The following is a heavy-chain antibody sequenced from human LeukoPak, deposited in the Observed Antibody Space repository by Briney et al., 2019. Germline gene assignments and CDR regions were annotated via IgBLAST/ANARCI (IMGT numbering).Heavy chain of an antibody. V-gene: IGHV4-34*01. CDR3: ARGQLLRYFDWLYP. CDR1: GGSFSGYY. J-gene: IGHJ5*02. D-gene: IGHD3-9*01. CDR2: INHSGST. Sequence: SETLSLTCAVHGGSFSGYYWSWIRQPPGKGLEWIGEINHSGSTNYNPSLKSRVTISVDTSKNQFSLKLSSVTAADTAVYYCARGQLLRYFDWLYPWGQGTLVTVSS.